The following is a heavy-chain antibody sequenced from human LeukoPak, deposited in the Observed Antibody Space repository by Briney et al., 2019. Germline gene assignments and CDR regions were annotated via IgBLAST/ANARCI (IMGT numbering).Heavy chain of an antibody. Sequence: GGSLRLSCAASGFTFSSYAMHWVRQAPGKGPEWVAVISYDRSNKYYADSVKGRFTISRDNSKNTLYLQINSLRSEDTAIYYCARGLRYNYDSSAYFLDYWGQGTLVTVSS. D-gene: IGHD3-22*01. CDR3: ARGLRYNYDSSAYFLDY. J-gene: IGHJ4*02. V-gene: IGHV3-30*04. CDR2: ISYDRSNK. CDR1: GFTFSSYA.